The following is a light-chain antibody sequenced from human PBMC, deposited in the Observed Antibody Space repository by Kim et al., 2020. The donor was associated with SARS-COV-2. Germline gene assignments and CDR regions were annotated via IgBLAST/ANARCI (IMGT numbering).Light chain of an antibody. CDR1: QSLLYGSKNNNY. Sequence: DIVMTQSPDSLAVSLGERATINCTSSQSLLYGSKNNNYLAWYQQKPGQPPKLLIYWASTRESGVPDRFSGSGSGTDFTLTISSLQADDVAVYSCQQYFTTPFTFGGGTKVDIK. J-gene: IGKJ4*01. CDR2: WAS. CDR3: QQYFTTPFT. V-gene: IGKV4-1*01.